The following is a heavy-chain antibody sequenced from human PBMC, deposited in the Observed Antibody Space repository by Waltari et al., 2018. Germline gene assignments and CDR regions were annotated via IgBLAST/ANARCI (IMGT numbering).Heavy chain of an antibody. Sequence: EVQLVESGGGLVKPGESLRLSCAASGFPSSSDPINWGRQAPGKGLGWVSSISTSGSYRYYADSVKGRFTISRDNAKNSLSLQMTHLRVEDTALYYCARDAEDIVESGAFDIWGQGTVVTVSS. CDR1: GFPSSSDP. D-gene: IGHD2-15*01. J-gene: IGHJ3*02. CDR2: ISTSGSYR. V-gene: IGHV3-21*01. CDR3: ARDAEDIVESGAFDI.